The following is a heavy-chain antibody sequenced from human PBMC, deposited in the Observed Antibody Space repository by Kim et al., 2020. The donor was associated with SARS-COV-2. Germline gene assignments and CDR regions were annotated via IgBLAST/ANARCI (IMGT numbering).Heavy chain of an antibody. V-gene: IGHV1-46*01. Sequence: ASVKVSCKASGYTFTSNYMHWVRQAPGQGLEWMGIINPSGGSASYAQKFQGRVTMTRDTSTSTVYMEVSSLRSEDTAVYYCARDPTVTTLLRYSYYGMDVGARGPADTVPS. CDR2: INPSGGSA. CDR1: GYTFTSNY. D-gene: IGHD4-17*01. CDR3: ARDPTVTTLLRYSYYGMDV. J-gene: IGHJ6*02.